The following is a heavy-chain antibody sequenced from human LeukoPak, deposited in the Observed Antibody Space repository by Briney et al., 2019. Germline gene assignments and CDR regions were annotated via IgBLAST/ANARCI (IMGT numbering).Heavy chain of an antibody. CDR3: ARDEWGDAFDI. CDR2: ISSSSSYI. Sequence: GGSLRLSCAASGFTFSSYSMNWVRQVPGKGLEWVSSISSSSSYIHSADSVRGRFTISRDNAKSSLFLQMNSLRAEDTAVYYCARDEWGDAFDIWGQGTMVTVFS. V-gene: IGHV3-21*01. D-gene: IGHD1-26*01. J-gene: IGHJ3*02. CDR1: GFTFSSYS.